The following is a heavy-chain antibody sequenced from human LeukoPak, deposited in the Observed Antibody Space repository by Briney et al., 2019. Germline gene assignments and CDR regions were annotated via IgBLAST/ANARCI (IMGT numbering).Heavy chain of an antibody. CDR1: GGSFSGYY. V-gene: IGHV4-34*01. CDR3: ASRVIAAAGIESDFDY. D-gene: IGHD6-13*01. J-gene: IGHJ4*02. Sequence: SETLSLTCAVYGGSFSGYYWSWIRQPPGKGLEWIGEINHSGSTNYNPSLKSRVTISVDTSKNQFSLKLSSVTAADTAVYYCASRVIAAAGIESDFDYWGQGTLVTVSS. CDR2: INHSGST.